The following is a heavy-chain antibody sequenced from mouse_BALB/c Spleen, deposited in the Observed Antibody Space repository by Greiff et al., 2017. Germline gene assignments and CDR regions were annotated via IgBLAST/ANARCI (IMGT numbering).Heavy chain of an antibody. CDR3: TREGTTVVATDYAMDY. J-gene: IGHJ4*01. Sequence: VQLQQPGSELVRPGASVKLSCKASGYTFTSYYMYWVKQRPGQGLEWIGEINPSNGGTNFNEKFKSKATLTVDKSSSTAYMQLSSLTSEDSAVYYCTREGTTVVATDYAMDYWGQGTSVTVSS. CDR1: GYTFTSYY. CDR2: INPSNGGT. V-gene: IGHV1S81*02. D-gene: IGHD1-1*01.